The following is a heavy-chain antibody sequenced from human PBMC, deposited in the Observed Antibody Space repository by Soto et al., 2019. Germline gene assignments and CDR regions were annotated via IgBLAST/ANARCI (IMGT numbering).Heavy chain of an antibody. CDR1: GGSFSGYY. D-gene: IGHD4-17*01. Sequence: QVQLQKWGAGLLKPSETLSLTCAVYGGSFSGYYWSWIRQPPGKGLEWIGEINHSGSTNYNPSLKSRVTISVDTSKNQFSLKLSSVTAADTAVYYCASRLPDGDPRYWGQGTLVTVSS. V-gene: IGHV4-34*02. CDR3: ASRLPDGDPRY. CDR2: INHSGST. J-gene: IGHJ4*02.